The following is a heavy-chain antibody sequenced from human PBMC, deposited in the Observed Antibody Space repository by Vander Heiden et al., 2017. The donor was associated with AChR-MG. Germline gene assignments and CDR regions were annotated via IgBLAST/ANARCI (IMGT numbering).Heavy chain of an antibody. J-gene: IGHJ4*02. D-gene: IGHD3-22*01. CDR1: GYAFTGYY. V-gene: IGHV1-2*02. CDR3: ARIGWYYDSSGELGV. CDR2: INPNSGGT. Sequence: QVQLVKSGAEVKKPGASVKVSCKASGYAFTGYYKKWGGQAPGQGLEWMGWINPNSGGTNYAQKFQGRVTMTRDTSISTAYMELSRLRSDDTAVYYCARIGWYYDSSGELGVWGQGTLVTVSS.